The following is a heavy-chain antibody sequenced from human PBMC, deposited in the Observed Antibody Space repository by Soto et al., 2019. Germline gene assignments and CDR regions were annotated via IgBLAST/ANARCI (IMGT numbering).Heavy chain of an antibody. J-gene: IGHJ4*02. D-gene: IGHD3-22*01. CDR1: GYTFTSYG. Sequence: QVQLVQSGAEVKKPGASVKVSCKASGYTFTSYGISWVRQAPGQGLEWMGWIGAYNGNTNYAQKLQGRVTMTTDTSTSTAYMELRSLRSDDTAVYYCAREGDYYDSSGYYYGLDFDYWGQGTLVTVSS. V-gene: IGHV1-18*01. CDR2: IGAYNGNT. CDR3: AREGDYYDSSGYYYGLDFDY.